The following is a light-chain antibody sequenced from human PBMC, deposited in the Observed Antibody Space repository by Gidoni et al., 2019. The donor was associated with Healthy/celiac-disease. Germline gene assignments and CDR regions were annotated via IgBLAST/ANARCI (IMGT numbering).Light chain of an antibody. CDR2: AAS. J-gene: IGKJ3*01. CDR1: QSISSY. V-gene: IGKV1-39*01. CDR3: RQSYSTLTST. Sequence: DIQMTQSPSSLSASVGDRVTITCRASQSISSYLNWYQQKPGKAPKLLIYAASSLQSGVPSRFSGSGSGTDFTLTISSLQPEDFATYYCRQSYSTLTSTFGPGTKVDIK.